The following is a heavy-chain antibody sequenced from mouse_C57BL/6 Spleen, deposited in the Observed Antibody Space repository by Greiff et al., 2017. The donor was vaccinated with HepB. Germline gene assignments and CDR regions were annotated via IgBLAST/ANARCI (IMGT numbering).Heavy chain of an antibody. CDR3: ARGVSITTDYYAMDY. CDR2: ISDGGSYT. CDR1: GFTFSSYA. J-gene: IGHJ4*01. D-gene: IGHD1-1*01. V-gene: IGHV5-4*01. Sequence: EVQLVESGGGLVKPGGSLKLSCAASGFTFSSYAMSWVRQTPEKRLEWVATISDGGSYTYYPDNVKGRFTISRDNAKNNLYLQMSHLKSEDTAMYYCARGVSITTDYYAMDYWGQGTSVTVSS.